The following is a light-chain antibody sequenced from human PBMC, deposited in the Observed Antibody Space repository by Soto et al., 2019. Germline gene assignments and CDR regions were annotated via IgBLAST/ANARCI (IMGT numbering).Light chain of an antibody. CDR2: GAS. CDR1: QSVSDY. J-gene: IGKJ1*01. V-gene: IGKV3-20*01. Sequence: EIVLTQSPGTLSLSPGERATLSCRASQSVSDYLAWYQQKPGQPPRLLMYGASSRASATPDRFSGSGSGTDFTLTISRLEAEDFAVYYCQQYGSTPRTFGQGTKVDI. CDR3: QQYGSTPRT.